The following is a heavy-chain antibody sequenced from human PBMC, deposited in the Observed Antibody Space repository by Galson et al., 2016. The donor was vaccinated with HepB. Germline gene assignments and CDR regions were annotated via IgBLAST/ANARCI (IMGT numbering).Heavy chain of an antibody. CDR1: GFTFSSFS. Sequence: SLRLSCAVSGFTFSSFSMNWVRQAPGKGLEWVSYISSSSDTIYYADSVKGRFTISRDNAKNSLYLQMNSLRDEDTAIYFCARDGNHGYDMDYWGQGTLVIVSS. CDR3: ARDGNHGYDMDY. CDR2: ISSSSDTI. J-gene: IGHJ4*02. V-gene: IGHV3-48*02. D-gene: IGHD1-14*01.